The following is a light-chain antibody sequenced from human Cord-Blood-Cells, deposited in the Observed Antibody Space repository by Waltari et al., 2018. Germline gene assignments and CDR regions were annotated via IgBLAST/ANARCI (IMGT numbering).Light chain of an antibody. CDR1: QSISSW. CDR3: QQYNSYSPT. V-gene: IGKV1-5*03. CDR2: KAA. J-gene: IGKJ2*01. Sequence: DIQMTQSPSTLSASVGDRVTIKCRASQSISSWLAWYQQKPGKDPKHLISKAASLESGVPSKCSSSGACTEVTLIISSLQPDDFATYYCQQYNSYSPTFGQGTKLEIK.